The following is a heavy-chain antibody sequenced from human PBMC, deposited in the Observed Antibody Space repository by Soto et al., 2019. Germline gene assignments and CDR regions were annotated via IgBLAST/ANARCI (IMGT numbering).Heavy chain of an antibody. D-gene: IGHD6-6*01. CDR3: ARDKSSPRNYYYYYGMDV. Sequence: SQTLSLTCAISGDSVSSNSAAWNWIRQSPSRGLEWLGRTYYRSKWYNDYAVSVKSRITINPDTSKNQFSLQLNSVTPEDTAVYYCARDKSSPRNYYYYYGMDVWGQGTMVTVSS. CDR1: GDSVSSNSAA. V-gene: IGHV6-1*01. J-gene: IGHJ6*02. CDR2: TYYRSKWYN.